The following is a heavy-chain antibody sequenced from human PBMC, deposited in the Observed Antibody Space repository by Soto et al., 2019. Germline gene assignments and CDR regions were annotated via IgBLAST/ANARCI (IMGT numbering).Heavy chain of an antibody. CDR2: ISAYNGNT. V-gene: IGHV1-18*01. CDR1: GYTFTSYG. CDR3: ARHVGGAIQGSYYYGMDV. J-gene: IGHJ6*02. Sequence: ASVKVSCKASGYTFTSYGISWVRQAPGQGLEWMGWISAYNGNTNYAQKLQGRVTMTTDTSTSTAYMELRSLRSDDTAVYYCARHVGGAIQGSYYYGMDVWGQGTTVTVSS. D-gene: IGHD1-26*01.